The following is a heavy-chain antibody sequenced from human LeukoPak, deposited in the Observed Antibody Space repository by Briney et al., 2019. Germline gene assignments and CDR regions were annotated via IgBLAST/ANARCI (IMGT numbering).Heavy chain of an antibody. Sequence: ASVKVSCKASGYTFTGYYMHWVRQAPGQGLEWMGWINPSSGGTNYAQKFQGRVTMTRDTSISTAYMELSRLRSDDTAVYYCARDPQTPGWFDPWGQGTLVTVSS. CDR2: INPSSGGT. CDR3: ARDPQTPGWFDP. V-gene: IGHV1-2*02. CDR1: GYTFTGYY. D-gene: IGHD4-23*01. J-gene: IGHJ5*02.